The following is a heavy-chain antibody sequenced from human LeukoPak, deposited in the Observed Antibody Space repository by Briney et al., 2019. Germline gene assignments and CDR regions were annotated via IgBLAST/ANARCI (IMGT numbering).Heavy chain of an antibody. D-gene: IGHD1-26*01. CDR2: ISSSGSAI. CDR1: GFTFSSYE. CDR3: ARDGGSYYPYFYYYYMDV. J-gene: IGHJ6*03. Sequence: GGSLRLSCAASGFTFSSYEMNWVRQAPGKGVEGVSYISSSGSAIYYANCVKGRFTISTDNAKNSLYLQMNSLRAEHTAVYYCARDGGSYYPYFYYYYMDVWGKGTTVTVSS. V-gene: IGHV3-48*03.